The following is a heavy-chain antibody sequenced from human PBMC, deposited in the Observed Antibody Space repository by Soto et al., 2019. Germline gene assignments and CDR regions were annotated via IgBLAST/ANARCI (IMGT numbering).Heavy chain of an antibody. CDR3: AKRLSYYFDS. CDR2: VTGDGVTT. Sequence: PGGLLRHCCGAVELTFSNYGRSWVRQAPGKGLEWVSTVTGDGVTTSYADSVKGRFTISRDNSKNTLYLQMSGLRADDTAVYYCAKRLSYYFDSWGHGTLVTVPQ. V-gene: IGHV3-23*01. D-gene: IGHD6-6*01. J-gene: IGHJ4*01. CDR1: ELTFSNYG.